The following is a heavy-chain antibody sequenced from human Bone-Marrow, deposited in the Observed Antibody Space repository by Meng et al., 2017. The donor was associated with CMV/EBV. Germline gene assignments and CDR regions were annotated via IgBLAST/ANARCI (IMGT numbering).Heavy chain of an antibody. D-gene: IGHD6-13*01. CDR1: GGTFSSYA. Sequence: SVKVSCKASGGTFSSYAISWVRQAPGQGLEWMGGIIPIFGTANYAQKFQGRVTITTDESTSTAYMELSSLRSEDTAVYYCARANSSSWYGGDYYYYGMDGWGQGTTVTVSS. CDR3: ARANSSSWYGGDYYYYGMDG. J-gene: IGHJ6*02. V-gene: IGHV1-69*05. CDR2: IIPIFGTA.